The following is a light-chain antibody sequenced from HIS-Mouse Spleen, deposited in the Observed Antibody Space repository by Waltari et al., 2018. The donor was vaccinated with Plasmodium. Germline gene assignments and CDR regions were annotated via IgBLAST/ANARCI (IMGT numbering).Light chain of an antibody. CDR2: KDS. J-gene: IGLJ2*01. V-gene: IGLV3-25*03. CDR1: ALPKQY. CDR3: QSADSSGTYRV. Sequence: SYELTQPPSVSVSPGQTARITCSGDALPKQYAYWYQQKPDQAPVLVIYKDSERPSGITERFSGSSSGTTVTLTISGVQAEDEADYYCQSADSSGTYRVFGGGTKLTVL.